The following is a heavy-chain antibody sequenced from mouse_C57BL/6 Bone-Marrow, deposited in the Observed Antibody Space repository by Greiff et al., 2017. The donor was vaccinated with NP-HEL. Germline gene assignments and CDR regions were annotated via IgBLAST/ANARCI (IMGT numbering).Heavy chain of an antibody. V-gene: IGHV5-15*01. J-gene: IGHJ4*01. CDR1: GFTFSDYG. CDR2: ISNLAYSI. Sequence: EVHLVESGGGLVQPGGSLKLSCAASGFTFSDYGMAWVRQAPRKGPEWVAFISNLAYSIYYADTVTGRFTISRENAKNTLYLEMSSLRSEDTAMYYCARRGSYAMDYWGQGTSVTVSS. CDR3: ARRGSYAMDY.